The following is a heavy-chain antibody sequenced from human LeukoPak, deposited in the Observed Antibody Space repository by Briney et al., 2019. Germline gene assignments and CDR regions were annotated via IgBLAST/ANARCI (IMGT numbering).Heavy chain of an antibody. Sequence: PSETLSLTCSVSGGSISTTNNYWGWIRQPPGKGLEWIGSIHFSGTTYYNPSLKSRVTVSVDTSKSQFSLKLTSVTAADTAVYYCAKITDYYDNSGYYHAFDQWGQGNLVTVSS. J-gene: IGHJ4*02. V-gene: IGHV4-39*01. D-gene: IGHD3-22*01. CDR2: IHFSGTT. CDR3: AKITDYYDNSGYYHAFDQ. CDR1: GGSISTTNNY.